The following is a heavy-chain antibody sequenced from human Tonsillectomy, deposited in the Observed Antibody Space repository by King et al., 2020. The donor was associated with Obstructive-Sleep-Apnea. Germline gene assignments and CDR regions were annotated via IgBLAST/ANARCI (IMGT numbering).Heavy chain of an antibody. V-gene: IGHV3-13*01. J-gene: IGHJ6*02. CDR3: ARVLGYGSGTGMDV. CDR1: GFTFSTYD. CDR2: IGTSGAI. D-gene: IGHD3-10*01. Sequence: VQLVESGGGLVQPGGSLRLSCVASGFTFSTYDMHWVRQSTGNGLEWVSGIGTSGAIYYPGSVEGRFTISRENAKNSLYLQMNSLRAGDTAVYYCARVLGYGSGTGMDVWGQGTTVTVSS.